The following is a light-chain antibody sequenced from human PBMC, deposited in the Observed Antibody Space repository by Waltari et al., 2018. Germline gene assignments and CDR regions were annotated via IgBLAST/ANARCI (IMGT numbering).Light chain of an antibody. Sequence: DIQMTQSPSSLSASAGDRVTITCRASQRISNYLNWYQQKPGKAPNLLIYAASSLQSGVPSRFSGSGSGTEFTLTINSLQPEDFAVYYCQQYDSTPYTFGQGTKLEIK. J-gene: IGKJ2*01. CDR2: AAS. CDR1: QRISNY. V-gene: IGKV1-39*01. CDR3: QQYDSTPYT.